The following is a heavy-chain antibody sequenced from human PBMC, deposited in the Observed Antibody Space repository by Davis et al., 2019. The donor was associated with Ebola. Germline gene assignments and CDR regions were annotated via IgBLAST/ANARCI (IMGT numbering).Heavy chain of an antibody. V-gene: IGHV3-23*01. CDR3: AKDIYPVEYSSTFQH. CDR1: GFTFSNYW. D-gene: IGHD6-6*01. Sequence: GESLKISCAASGFTFSNYWMSWVRQAPGKGLEWVSAISGSGGSTYYADSVKGRFTISRDNSKNTLYLQMNSLRAEDTAVYYCAKDIYPVEYSSTFQHWGQGTLVTVSS. J-gene: IGHJ1*01. CDR2: ISGSGGST.